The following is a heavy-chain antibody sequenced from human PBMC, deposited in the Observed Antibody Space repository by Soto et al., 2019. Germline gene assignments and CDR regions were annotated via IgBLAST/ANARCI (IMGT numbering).Heavy chain of an antibody. J-gene: IGHJ4*02. V-gene: IGHV1-18*01. CDR3: ASRLFSSSGWYGGFDY. Sequence: GASVKVSCKASGGTFSSYGISWVRQAPGQGLEWMGWISANGGSTSYAQKLQGRVTMTRDTSTSTVYMELSSLRSEDTAVYYCASRLFSSSGWYGGFDYWGQGTLVTVSS. D-gene: IGHD6-19*01. CDR1: GGTFSSYG. CDR2: ISANGGST.